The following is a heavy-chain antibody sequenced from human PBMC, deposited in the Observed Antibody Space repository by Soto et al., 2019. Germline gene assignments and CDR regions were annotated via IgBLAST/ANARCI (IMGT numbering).Heavy chain of an antibody. CDR1: GFTFSSYG. V-gene: IGHV3-30*18. D-gene: IGHD3-9*01. CDR3: AKVLVPKAYYDILTGPGYYYGMDV. CDR2: ISYDGSNK. J-gene: IGHJ6*02. Sequence: GGSLRLSCAASGFTFSSYGMHWVRQAPGKGLEWVAVISYDGSNKYYADSVKGRFTISRDNSKNTLYLQMNSLRAEDTAVYYCAKVLVPKAYYDILTGPGYYYGMDVWGQGTTVTVSS.